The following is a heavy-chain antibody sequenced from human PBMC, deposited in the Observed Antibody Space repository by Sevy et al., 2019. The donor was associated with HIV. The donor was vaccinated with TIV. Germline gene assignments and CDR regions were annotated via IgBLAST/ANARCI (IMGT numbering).Heavy chain of an antibody. V-gene: IGHV1-46*01. CDR2: INPSGGST. CDR1: GYTFTSYY. Sequence: ASVKVSCKASGYTFTSYYMHWVRQAPGQGLEWMGIINPSGGSTSYAQKFQGRVTMTRDTSTSTVYMELSSLRSEDTAVYYCVRDRGTTDNWFDPWGQGTLVTVS. D-gene: IGHD1-7*01. J-gene: IGHJ5*02. CDR3: VRDRGTTDNWFDP.